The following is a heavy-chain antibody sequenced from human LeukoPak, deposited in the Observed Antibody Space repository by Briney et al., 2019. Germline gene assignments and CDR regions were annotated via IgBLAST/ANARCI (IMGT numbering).Heavy chain of an antibody. CDR2: ISGSGGST. CDR1: GFTFSSYA. Sequence: GGSLRLSCAASGFTFSSYAMSWVRQAPGKGLEWVSAISGSGGSTYYAGSVKGRFTISRDNSKNTLYLQMNSLRAEDTGVYYCAKIAYYYDSSGYYRLYYYYYYGMDVWGQGTTVTVSS. D-gene: IGHD3-22*01. V-gene: IGHV3-23*01. CDR3: AKIAYYYDSSGYYRLYYYYYYGMDV. J-gene: IGHJ6*02.